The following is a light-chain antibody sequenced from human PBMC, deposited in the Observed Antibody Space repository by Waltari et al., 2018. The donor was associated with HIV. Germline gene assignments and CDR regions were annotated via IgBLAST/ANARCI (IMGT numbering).Light chain of an antibody. Sequence: QSVLTQSPSVSAAPGQMVTISCSGSLSNIGNNYVSWYQHFPGAAPKLLFYDNNRRPSGIPDRFSASKSGTSVTLGITGLQTGDEADYYCATWDASLRGVVFGGGTKLTVL. CDR1: LSNIGNNY. V-gene: IGLV1-51*01. CDR2: DNN. CDR3: ATWDASLRGVV. J-gene: IGLJ2*01.